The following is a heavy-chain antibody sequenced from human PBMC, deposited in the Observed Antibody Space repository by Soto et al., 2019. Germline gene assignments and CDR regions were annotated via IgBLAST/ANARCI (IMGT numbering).Heavy chain of an antibody. CDR3: XRVPQRRTVTTRGSFDY. D-gene: IGHD4-17*01. J-gene: IGHJ4*02. CDR2: ISYDGSNK. V-gene: IGHV3-30-3*01. CDR1: GFTFSSYA. Sequence: GGSLRLSCAASGFTFSSYAMHWVRQAPGKGLEWVAVISYDGSNKYYADSVKGRFTISRDNSKNTLYLQMNSLRAEDTAVYYCXRVPQRRTVTTRGSFDYWGQGTLVTVSS.